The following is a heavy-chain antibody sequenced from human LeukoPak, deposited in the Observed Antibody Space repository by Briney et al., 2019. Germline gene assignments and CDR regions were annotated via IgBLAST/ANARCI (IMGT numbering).Heavy chain of an antibody. V-gene: IGHV3-13*04. J-gene: IGHJ3*01. D-gene: IGHD3-16*02. CDR2: IGVTGDT. Sequence: GGSLRLSCAASGFTFSGYDMHWVRQPTGKGLEWVSAIGVTGDTYYAGSVKGRFTTSRENAKDSLYLQLNSLRAGDTAVYYCARGFVHAFDLWGQGTMVTVSS. CDR3: ARGFVHAFDL. CDR1: GFTFSGYD.